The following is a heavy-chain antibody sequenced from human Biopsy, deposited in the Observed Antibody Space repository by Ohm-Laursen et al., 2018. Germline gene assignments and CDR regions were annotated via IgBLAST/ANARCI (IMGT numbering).Heavy chain of an antibody. Sequence: SLRLSCAASGFDFSDYSMSWVRQAPGKGLEWVANIKQDGSEKNYVDSVKGRFTISRGNAKNSLLLQMNRLRVEDTAVYYCARAYSRGDYWGQGTLVTVSS. J-gene: IGHJ4*02. CDR2: IKQDGSEK. CDR1: GFDFSDYS. V-gene: IGHV3-7*01. CDR3: ARAYSRGDY. D-gene: IGHD2-15*01.